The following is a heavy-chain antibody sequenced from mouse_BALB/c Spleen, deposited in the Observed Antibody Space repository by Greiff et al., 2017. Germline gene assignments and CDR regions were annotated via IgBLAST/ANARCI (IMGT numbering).Heavy chain of an antibody. V-gene: IGHV5-15*02. Sequence: EVMLVESGGGLVQPGGSRKLSCAASGFTFSDYGMAWVRQAPGKGPEWVAFISNLAYSIYYADTVTGRFTISRENAKNTLYLEMCSLRSEDTAMYYCARDWAYDGYHYFDYWGQGTTLTVSS. CDR2: ISNLAYSI. J-gene: IGHJ2*01. CDR1: GFTFSDYG. CDR3: ARDWAYDGYHYFDY. D-gene: IGHD2-3*01.